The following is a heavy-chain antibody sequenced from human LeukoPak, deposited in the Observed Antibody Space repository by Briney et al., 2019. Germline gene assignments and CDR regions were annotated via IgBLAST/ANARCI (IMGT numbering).Heavy chain of an antibody. Sequence: PSETLSLTCTVSGGSIRSYYWSWIRQPPGKGLEWIGYICDSGSTNYSPSLRSRVTISVDTSKNQFSLKLSSVTAADTAVYYCATGGRSGWSDFDYWGQGTLVTVSS. CDR1: GGSIRSYY. CDR3: ATGGRSGWSDFDY. D-gene: IGHD6-19*01. CDR2: ICDSGST. V-gene: IGHV4-59*01. J-gene: IGHJ4*02.